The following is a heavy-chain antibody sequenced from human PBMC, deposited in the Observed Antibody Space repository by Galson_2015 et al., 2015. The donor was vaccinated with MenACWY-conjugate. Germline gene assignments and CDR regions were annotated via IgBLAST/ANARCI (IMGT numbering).Heavy chain of an antibody. CDR3: ARWEASLNAFDT. CDR2: VHHTGST. V-gene: IGHV4-59*01. Sequence: SETLSLTCTVSGGSITSYYWNWIRQPPGKGLEWIGYVHHTGSTSYKPSLRSRVTMSVDTSNSHFSLKLSSVTAADTAVYYCARWEASLNAFDTRGRGPMAPVSS. D-gene: IGHD1-26*01. CDR1: GGSITSYY. J-gene: IGHJ3*02.